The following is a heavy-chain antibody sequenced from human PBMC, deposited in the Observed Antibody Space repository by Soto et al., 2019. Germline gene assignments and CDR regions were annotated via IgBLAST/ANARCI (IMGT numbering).Heavy chain of an antibody. V-gene: IGHV4-30-2*01. Sequence: QLQLQESGSGLVKPSQTLSLTCAVSGGSISSGGYSWSWIRQPPGKGLEWIGYTYHSGSTFYNPSLKRRVTISVDRAKNQFSLQLSSVTAADTAVYYCARIASPWGQGTLVTVSS. CDR2: TYHSGST. CDR3: ARIASP. J-gene: IGHJ5*02. D-gene: IGHD2-21*01. CDR1: GGSISSGGYS.